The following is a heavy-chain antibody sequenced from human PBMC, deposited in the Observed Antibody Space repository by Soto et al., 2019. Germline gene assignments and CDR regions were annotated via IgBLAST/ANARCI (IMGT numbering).Heavy chain of an antibody. CDR2: IYYSGST. CDR3: ATSLKIAAAGFFDY. V-gene: IGHV4-31*03. CDR1: GGSISSGGYY. Sequence: SETLSLTCTVSGGSISSGGYYWSWIRQHPGKGLEWIGYIYYSGSTYYNPSLKSRVTISVDTSKNQFSLKLSSVTAADTAVYYCATSLKIAAAGFFDYWGKGTLVTVSS. D-gene: IGHD6-13*01. J-gene: IGHJ4*02.